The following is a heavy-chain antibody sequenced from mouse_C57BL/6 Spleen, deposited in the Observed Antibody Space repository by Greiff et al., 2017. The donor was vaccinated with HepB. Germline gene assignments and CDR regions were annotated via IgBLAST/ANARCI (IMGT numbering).Heavy chain of an antibody. CDR1: GYTFTDYY. D-gene: IGHD2-2*01. V-gene: IGHV1-26*01. Sequence: VQLQQSGPELVKPGASVKISCKASGYTFTDYYMNWVKQSHGKSLEWIGDINPNNGGTSYNQKFKGKATLTVDKSSSTAYMELRSLTSEDSAVYYCARRGYYGYGTIDYWGQGTTLTVSS. J-gene: IGHJ2*01. CDR3: ARRGYYGYGTIDY. CDR2: INPNNGGT.